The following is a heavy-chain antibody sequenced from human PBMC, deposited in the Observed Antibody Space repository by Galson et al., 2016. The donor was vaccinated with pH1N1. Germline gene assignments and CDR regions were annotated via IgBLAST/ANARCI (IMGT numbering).Heavy chain of an antibody. V-gene: IGHV5-51*01. D-gene: IGHD3-22*01. Sequence: QSGAEVKEPGESLKISCKGSGSTFTTYWIGWVRQMPGKGLEWMGIIYPGDSDTRYSPSFQGQATISADKSTSTAYLQWSSLKASDTAIYYCGRYAVTYYYDSSGYPDWYFDLWGRGTLVTVSS. CDR2: IYPGDSDT. CDR3: GRYAVTYYYDSSGYPDWYFDL. J-gene: IGHJ2*01. CDR1: GSTFTTYW.